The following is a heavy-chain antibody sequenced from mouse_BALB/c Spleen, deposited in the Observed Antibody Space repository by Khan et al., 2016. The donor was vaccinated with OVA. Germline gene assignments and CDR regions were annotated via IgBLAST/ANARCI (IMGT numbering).Heavy chain of an antibody. J-gene: IGHJ4*01. CDR2: IGPGSGNT. CDR1: GYTFTSYW. D-gene: IGHD1-1*01. CDR3: ARSNYYGSSIYAMDY. Sequence: DLVKPGASVKLSCKASGYTFTSYWINWIKQRPGQGLEWVGHIGPGSGNTYYNEIFKGKATLTVDTSSSTAYIQLSSLSSEDSAVYFCARSNYYGSSIYAMDYWGQGTSVTVSS. V-gene: IGHV1S41*01.